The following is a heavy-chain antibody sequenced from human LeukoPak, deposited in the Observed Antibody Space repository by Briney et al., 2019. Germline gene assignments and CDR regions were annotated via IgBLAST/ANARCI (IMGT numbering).Heavy chain of an antibody. CDR2: ISSSCTTI. CDR1: GFSFSTYS. Sequence: GGSLRLSCAASGFSFSTYSMNWVRQAPGKGLEWVSIISSSCTTIYYADSVKGRFTISRDNAKNSLYAQMNSLRDDDTAVYYCARVRSGWYSDYWGQGTLVTVSS. D-gene: IGHD6-19*01. CDR3: ARVRSGWYSDY. J-gene: IGHJ4*02. V-gene: IGHV3-48*02.